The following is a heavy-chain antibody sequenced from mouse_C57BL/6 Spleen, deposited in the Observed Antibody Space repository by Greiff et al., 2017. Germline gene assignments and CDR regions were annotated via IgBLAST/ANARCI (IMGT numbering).Heavy chain of an antibody. CDR3: ARRRDYDSYYYAMDY. J-gene: IGHJ4*01. CDR2: ISNLAYSI. Sequence: EVQVVESGGGLVQPGGSLKLSCAASGFTFSDYGMAWVRQAPRKGPEWVAFISNLAYSIYYADTVTGRFTISRENAKNTLYLEMSSLRSEDTAMYYCARRRDYDSYYYAMDYWGQGTSVTVSS. V-gene: IGHV5-15*01. D-gene: IGHD2-4*01. CDR1: GFTFSDYG.